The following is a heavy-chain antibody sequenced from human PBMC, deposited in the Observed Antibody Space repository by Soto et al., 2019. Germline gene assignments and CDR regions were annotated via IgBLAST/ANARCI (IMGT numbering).Heavy chain of an antibody. CDR2: IYYSGNT. Sequence: SETLSLTCTVSGGSISSSSYYWGWIRQPPGKGLEWIGSIYYSGNTYYNPSLKSRVTISVDTSKNQFSLKLTSVTAADTAVYYCARDKITGLFDYWGQGTLVSVSS. CDR3: ARDKITGLFDY. V-gene: IGHV4-39*02. J-gene: IGHJ4*02. D-gene: IGHD2-8*02. CDR1: GGSISSSSYY.